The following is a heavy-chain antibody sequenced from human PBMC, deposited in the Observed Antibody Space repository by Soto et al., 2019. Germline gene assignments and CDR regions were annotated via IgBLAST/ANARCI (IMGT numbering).Heavy chain of an antibody. J-gene: IGHJ5*02. Sequence: ASVKVSCKASGYTFTSYGISWVRQAPGQGLEWMGGIIPIFGTANYAQKFQGRVTITADESTSTAYMELSSLRSEDTAVYYCARSNYYDRNWFDPWGQGTLVTVSS. D-gene: IGHD3-22*01. CDR3: ARSNYYDRNWFDP. CDR2: IIPIFGTA. CDR1: GYTFTSYG. V-gene: IGHV1-69*13.